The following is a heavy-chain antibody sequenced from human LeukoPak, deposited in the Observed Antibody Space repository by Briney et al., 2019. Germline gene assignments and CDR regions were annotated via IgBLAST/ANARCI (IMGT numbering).Heavy chain of an antibody. CDR3: ARSRAFNSGAFDP. D-gene: IGHD1-26*01. V-gene: IGHV4-34*01. CDR1: GGSFSGYY. J-gene: IGHJ5*02. Sequence: PSETLSLTCAVYGGSFSGYYWSWIRQPPGKGLEWIGEINHSGSTNYNPSPKSRVTISVDTSKNQFSLRLNSVTAADTAVYYCARSRAFNSGAFDPWGQGSLVTVSS. CDR2: INHSGST.